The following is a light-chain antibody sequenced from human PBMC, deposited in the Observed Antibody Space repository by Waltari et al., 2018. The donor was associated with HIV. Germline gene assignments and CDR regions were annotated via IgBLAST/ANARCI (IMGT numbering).Light chain of an antibody. J-gene: IGLJ3*02. Sequence: QSVLTQPPSVSAAPGQKVTISCSGGSSNIGKNYVSWYQQSPGTAPRLLIYENTQRRSGLPDLFAVSKSATSATLDITGLQTGDEADYYCASWDSSLSVGVFGGGTRLTVL. CDR2: ENT. V-gene: IGLV1-51*02. CDR1: SSNIGKNY. CDR3: ASWDSSLSVGV.